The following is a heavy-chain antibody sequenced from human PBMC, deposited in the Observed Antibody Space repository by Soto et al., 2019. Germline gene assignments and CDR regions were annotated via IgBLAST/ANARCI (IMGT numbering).Heavy chain of an antibody. J-gene: IGHJ4*02. CDR3: ARGRYGDY. V-gene: IGHV1-18*01. D-gene: IGHD1-1*01. CDR1: GYAFTTYG. Sequence: QVHLVQSGAEVKKPGASVKVSCKGSGYAFTTYGITWVRQAPGQGLEWMGWISAPNGNTNYAQKLQGRVTVTRDTSTSTAYMELRSLRSDDTAVYYCARGRYGDYWGQGARVTVSS. CDR2: ISAPNGNT.